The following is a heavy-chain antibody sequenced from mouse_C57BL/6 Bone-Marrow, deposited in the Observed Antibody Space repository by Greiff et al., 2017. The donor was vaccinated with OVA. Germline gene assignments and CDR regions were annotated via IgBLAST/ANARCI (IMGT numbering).Heavy chain of an antibody. V-gene: IGHV1-26*01. J-gene: IGHJ4*01. CDR2: INPNNGGT. CDR3: ARSPMVTTYYYAMDY. Sequence: VQLQQSGPELVKPGASVKISCTASGYTFTDYYMNWVKQSHGKSLEWIGDINPNNGGTSNTQKFKGKATLTVDKTSSTAYMELRSLTSEDSAVYYCARSPMVTTYYYAMDYWGQGTSVTVSS. D-gene: IGHD2-3*01. CDR1: GYTFTDYY.